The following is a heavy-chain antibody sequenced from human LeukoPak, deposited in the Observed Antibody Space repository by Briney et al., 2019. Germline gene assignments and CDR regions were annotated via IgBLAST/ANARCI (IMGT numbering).Heavy chain of an antibody. CDR3: ARGCIVGATCLFGY. J-gene: IGHJ4*02. D-gene: IGHD1-26*01. CDR2: MNPNSGNT. Sequence: ASVKVSCMASGYTFTSYDINWVRQATGQGLEWMGWMNPNSGNTGYAQKFQGRVTMTRNTSISTAYMELSSLRSEDTAVYYCARGCIVGATCLFGYWGQGTLVTVSS. V-gene: IGHV1-8*01. CDR1: GYTFTSYD.